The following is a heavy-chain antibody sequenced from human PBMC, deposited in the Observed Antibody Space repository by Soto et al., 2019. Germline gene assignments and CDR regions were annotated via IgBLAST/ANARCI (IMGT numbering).Heavy chain of an antibody. CDR1: GYTFTGYY. J-gene: IGHJ6*02. Sequence: ASVKVSCKASGYTFTGYYMHWVRQAPGQGLEWMGWINPNSGGTNYAQKFQGWVTMTRDTSISTAYMELSRLRSDDTAVYYCARDRGKMATILANYYYYYGMDVWGQGTTVTVSS. CDR2: INPNSGGT. CDR3: ARDRGKMATILANYYYYYGMDV. D-gene: IGHD5-12*01. V-gene: IGHV1-2*04.